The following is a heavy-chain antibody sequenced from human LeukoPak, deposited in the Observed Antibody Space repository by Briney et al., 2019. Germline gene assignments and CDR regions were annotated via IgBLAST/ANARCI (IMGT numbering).Heavy chain of an antibody. D-gene: IGHD6-19*01. J-gene: IGHJ4*02. V-gene: IGHV4-34*01. CDR2: INHSGST. Sequence: GSLRLSCAASGFTFSDYYMSWIRQPPGKGLEWIGEINHSGSTNYNPSLKSRVTISVDTSKNQFSLKLSSVTAADTAVYYCARIKQWLVRRYFDYWGQGTLVTVSS. CDR3: ARIKQWLVRRYFDY. CDR1: GFTFSDYY.